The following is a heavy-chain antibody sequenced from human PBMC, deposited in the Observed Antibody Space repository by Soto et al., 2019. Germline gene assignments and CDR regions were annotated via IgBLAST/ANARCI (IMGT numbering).Heavy chain of an antibody. CDR2: ISYDGSNK. CDR3: ARDGKLRLPRGGFLDPVVFLPRYGMDV. Sequence: GGSLRLSCAASGFTFSSYAMHWVRQAPGKGLEWVAVISYDGSNKYYADSVKGRFTISRDNSKNTLYLQMNSLRAEDTAVYYCARDGKLRLPRGGFLDPVVFLPRYGMDVWGQGTTVTVS. V-gene: IGHV3-30-3*01. J-gene: IGHJ6*02. D-gene: IGHD5-12*01. CDR1: GFTFSSYA.